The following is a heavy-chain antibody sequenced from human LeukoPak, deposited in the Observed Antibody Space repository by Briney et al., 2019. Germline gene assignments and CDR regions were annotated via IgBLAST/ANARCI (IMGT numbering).Heavy chain of an antibody. V-gene: IGHV1-18*01. CDR2: ISAYNGKT. J-gene: IGHJ4*02. D-gene: IGHD3-10*01. CDR1: GYTFTNYG. CDR3: ARAMVRGVEHDY. Sequence: ASVKVSCKASGYTFTNYGISWVRQAPGQGLEWMGWISAYNGKTNYAQKLQGRVTMTTDTSTSTAYMELRSLRSDDTAVYYCARAMVRGVEHDYWGQGTLVTVSS.